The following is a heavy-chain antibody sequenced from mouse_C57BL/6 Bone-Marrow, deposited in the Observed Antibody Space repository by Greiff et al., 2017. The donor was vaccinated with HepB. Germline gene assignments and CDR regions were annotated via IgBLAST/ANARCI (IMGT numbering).Heavy chain of an antibody. V-gene: IGHV1-64*01. J-gene: IGHJ2*01. CDR2: IHPNSGST. CDR1: GYTFTSYW. D-gene: IGHD4-1*01. Sequence: QVQLQQPGAELVKPGASVKLSCKASGYTFTSYWMHWVKQRPGQGLEWIGMIHPNSGSTNYNEKFKSKATLTVDKSSSTAYMQLSSLTSEDSAVYYCARNWEEVYFDYWGQGTTLTVSS. CDR3: ARNWEEVYFDY.